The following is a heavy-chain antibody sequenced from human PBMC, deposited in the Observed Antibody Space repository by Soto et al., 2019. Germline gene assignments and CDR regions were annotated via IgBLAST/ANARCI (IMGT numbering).Heavy chain of an antibody. V-gene: IGHV1-58*01. J-gene: IGHJ6*02. CDR2: IVVGSGNT. CDR1: GFTFTSSA. CDR3: AAGSAVAAHTMFYYYYGMDV. D-gene: IGHD6-19*01. Sequence: GASVKVSCKASGFTFTSSAVQWVRQARGQRLEWIGWIVVGSGNTNYAQKFQERVTITRDMSTSTAYMELSSLRSEDTAVYYCAAGSAVAAHTMFYYYYGMDVWGQGTTVTVSS.